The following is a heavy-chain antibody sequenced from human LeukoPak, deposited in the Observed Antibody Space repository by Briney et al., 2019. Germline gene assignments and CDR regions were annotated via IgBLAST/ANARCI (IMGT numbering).Heavy chain of an antibody. D-gene: IGHD6-19*01. V-gene: IGHV4-34*01. CDR3: ARAVVSWLVRSLYFDY. CDR1: GGSFSGYY. CDR2: INHSGST. Sequence: SETLSLTCAVYGGSFSGYYWSWIRQPPGKGLEWIGEINHSGSTNYNPSLKSRVTISVDTSKNQFSLKLSSVTAADTAVYYCARAVVSWLVRSLYFDYWGQGTLVTVSS. J-gene: IGHJ4*02.